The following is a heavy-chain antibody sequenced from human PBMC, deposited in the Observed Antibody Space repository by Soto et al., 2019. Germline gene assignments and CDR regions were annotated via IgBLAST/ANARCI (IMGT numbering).Heavy chain of an antibody. Sequence: QVQLVQSGAEVKKPGASVKVSCKASGYSFTSYFMHWVRQAPGQGLEWMGIINPSGGSTTYAQKFQGSVTLTRDTSASTDYMELSSLSSDDTAVYYCARSRVGTTQSPSDYWGQGTLVTVSS. J-gene: IGHJ4*02. V-gene: IGHV1-46*03. CDR3: ARSRVGTTQSPSDY. D-gene: IGHD1-26*01. CDR1: GYSFTSYF. CDR2: INPSGGST.